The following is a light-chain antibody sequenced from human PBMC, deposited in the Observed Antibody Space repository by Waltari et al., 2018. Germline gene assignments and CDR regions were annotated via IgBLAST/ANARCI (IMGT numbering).Light chain of an antibody. CDR1: SSNIGAGYD. CDR2: GKR. J-gene: IGLJ1*01. V-gene: IGLV1-40*01. CDR3: QSYDSSLSGYV. Sequence: QSVLTQPPSVSGAPGQRVTISCTGSSSNIGAGYDVHWYQQLPGTAPKLLIYGKRIRRSGVPDRFSGSKAGTSASLASTGLQAEDEADYYCQSYDSSLSGYVFGTGTKVTVL.